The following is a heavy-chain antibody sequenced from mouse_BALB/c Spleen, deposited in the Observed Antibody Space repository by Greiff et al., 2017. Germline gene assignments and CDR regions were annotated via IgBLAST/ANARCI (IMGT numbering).Heavy chain of an antibody. D-gene: IGHD2-14*01. CDR1: GYTFTSYW. V-gene: IGHV1S81*02. CDR2: INPSNGRT. Sequence: QVQLQQPGAELVKPGASVKLSCKASGYTFTSYWMHWVQQRPGQGLEWIGEINPSNGRTNYNEKFKSKATLTVDKSSSTAYMQLSSLTSEDSAVYYCARGDRYDDYAMDYWGQGTSVTGSS. CDR3: ARGDRYDDYAMDY. J-gene: IGHJ4*01.